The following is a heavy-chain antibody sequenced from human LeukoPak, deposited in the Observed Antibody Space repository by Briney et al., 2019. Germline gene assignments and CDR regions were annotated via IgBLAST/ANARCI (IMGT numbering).Heavy chain of an antibody. Sequence: PGGSLRLSCAASGFTFSSYAMSWVRQAPGKGLEWVSAISGSGGSTYYADSVKGRFTISRDNSKNTLYLQMNSLRAEDTAVYYCAKSLISGIAAAGPFDYWGQGTLVTVSS. J-gene: IGHJ4*02. CDR2: ISGSGGST. CDR3: AKSLISGIAAAGPFDY. D-gene: IGHD6-13*01. V-gene: IGHV3-23*01. CDR1: GFTFSSYA.